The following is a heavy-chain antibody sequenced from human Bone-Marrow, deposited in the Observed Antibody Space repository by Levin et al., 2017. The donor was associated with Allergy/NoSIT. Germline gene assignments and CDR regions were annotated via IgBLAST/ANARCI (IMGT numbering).Heavy chain of an antibody. CDR1: GYSFTNYP. V-gene: IGHV7-4-1*02. J-gene: IGHJ3*02. CDR2: INTKTGDP. D-gene: IGHD1-1*01. Sequence: ASVKVSCKASGYSFTNYPMNWVRQAPGQGLEWMGWINTKTGDPTYAQGFTGRFVFSLDTSVSTTSLQISSLRTEDTAVYYCARQAGDESTTAFDIWGQGTVVTVSS. CDR3: ARQAGDESTTAFDI.